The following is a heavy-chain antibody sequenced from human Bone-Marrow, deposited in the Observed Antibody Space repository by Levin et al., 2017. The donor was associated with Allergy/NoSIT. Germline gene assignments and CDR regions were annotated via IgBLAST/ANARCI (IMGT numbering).Heavy chain of an antibody. D-gene: IGHD6-6*01. CDR1: GGSFSGYY. Sequence: PSETLSLTCAVYGGSFSGYYWSWIRQPPGKGLEWIGEINHSGSTNYNPSLKSRVTISVDTSKNQFSLKLSSVTAAATAVYYCARDRNKANVIAARRSWFDTWGQGTLVTVSS. CDR3: ARDRNKANVIAARRSWFDT. CDR2: INHSGST. J-gene: IGHJ5*02. V-gene: IGHV4-34*01.